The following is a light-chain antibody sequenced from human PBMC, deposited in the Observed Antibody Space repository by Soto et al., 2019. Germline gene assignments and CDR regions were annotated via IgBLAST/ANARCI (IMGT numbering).Light chain of an antibody. CDR3: QRYVTSPWS. J-gene: IGKJ1*01. V-gene: IGKV3-20*01. CDR2: GAS. CDR1: QSVSSSF. Sequence: EIVLTQSPGTLSLSPGERATLSCRASQSVSSSFLAWYQQKPGQAPRLLIYGASNRVTGIPDRFSGSGSGTDFTLTISRLEPEDFAVYYCQRYVTSPWSFGQGTEVAIE.